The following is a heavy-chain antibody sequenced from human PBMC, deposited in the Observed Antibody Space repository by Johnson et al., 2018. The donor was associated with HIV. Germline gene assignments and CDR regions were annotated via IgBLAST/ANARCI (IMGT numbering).Heavy chain of an antibody. CDR1: GFTLSSYA. CDR2: ISGSGGST. V-gene: IGHV3-23*04. Sequence: VQLVESGGGVVQPGRSLRLSCAASGFTLSSYAMHWVRQAPGKGLEWVSAISGSGGSTYHADSVKGRFTISRDNSKKTLYLQMNSLRADDTAVYYCAKEGDSSGPIDAFDIWGQGTLVTVSS. J-gene: IGHJ3*02. D-gene: IGHD5-18*01. CDR3: AKEGDSSGPIDAFDI.